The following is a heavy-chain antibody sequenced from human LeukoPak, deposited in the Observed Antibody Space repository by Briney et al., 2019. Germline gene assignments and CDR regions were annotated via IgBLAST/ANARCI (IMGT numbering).Heavy chain of an antibody. D-gene: IGHD7-27*01. V-gene: IGHV3-74*01. CDR3: SAGAPFEY. J-gene: IGHJ4*02. CDR2: ISSDESDT. Sequence: GGSLRLSCATSGFTFSSYWMHWVRQTPEKGLVWVSRISSDESDTRYADSVKGRLTISRDNAKNTLYLQMNSLRAEDTAVYYCSAGAPFEYWGQGTLVTVSS. CDR1: GFTFSSYW.